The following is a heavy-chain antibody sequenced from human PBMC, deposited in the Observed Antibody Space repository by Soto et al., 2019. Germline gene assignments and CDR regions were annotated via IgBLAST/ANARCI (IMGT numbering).Heavy chain of an antibody. CDR2: IYYSGST. CDR3: ARVYYDFWSGRTMDWFDP. J-gene: IGHJ5*02. D-gene: IGHD3-3*01. CDR1: GGSISSGDYY. Sequence: SETLSLTCTVSGGSISSGDYYWSCIRQPPGKGLEWIGYIYYSGSTYYNPSLKSRVTISVDTSKNQFSLKLSSVTAADTAVYYCARVYYDFWSGRTMDWFDPWGQGTLVTVSS. V-gene: IGHV4-30-4*01.